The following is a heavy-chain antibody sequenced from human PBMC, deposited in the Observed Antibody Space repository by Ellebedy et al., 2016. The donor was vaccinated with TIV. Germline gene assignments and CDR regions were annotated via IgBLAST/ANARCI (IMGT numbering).Heavy chain of an antibody. CDR1: GDSISSYY. Sequence: SETLSLTCTVSGDSISSYYWSCIRQPPGKGLEWIGYIYKTGSTSYNPSLKSRVTISVDSSRNQFSLKLTSVTAADTAVYYCARDLSNTAMVLGGMDVWGQGTTVTVSS. V-gene: IGHV4-4*08. CDR2: IYKTGST. CDR3: ARDLSNTAMVLGGMDV. D-gene: IGHD5-18*01. J-gene: IGHJ6*02.